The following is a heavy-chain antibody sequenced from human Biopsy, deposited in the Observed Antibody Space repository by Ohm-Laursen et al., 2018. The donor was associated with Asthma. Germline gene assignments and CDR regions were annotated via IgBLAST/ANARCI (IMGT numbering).Heavy chain of an antibody. CDR2: ISYDGSNK. J-gene: IGHJ4*02. V-gene: IGHV3-30*03. D-gene: IGHD3-22*01. Sequence: SLRLSCAASGFTFSSYGMHWVRQAPGKGLEWVAVISYDGSNKYYADSVKGRFTISRDNSKNTLYLQMNSLRAEDTAVYYCARGDSSNWSHYYFDYWGQGTLVTVSS. CDR1: GFTFSSYG. CDR3: ARGDSSNWSHYYFDY.